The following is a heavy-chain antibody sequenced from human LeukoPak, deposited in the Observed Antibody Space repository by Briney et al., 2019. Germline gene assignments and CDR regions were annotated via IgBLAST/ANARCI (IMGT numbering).Heavy chain of an antibody. CDR1: GYTFTSYG. Sequence: ASVKVSXKASGYTFTSYGISWVRQAPGQGLEWMGWISAYNGNTNYAQKLQGRVTMTTDTSTSTAYMELRSLRSDDTAVYYCARVVANYYYYYMDVWGKGTTVTVSS. J-gene: IGHJ6*03. V-gene: IGHV1-18*01. CDR3: ARVVANYYYYYMDV. CDR2: ISAYNGNT. D-gene: IGHD2-15*01.